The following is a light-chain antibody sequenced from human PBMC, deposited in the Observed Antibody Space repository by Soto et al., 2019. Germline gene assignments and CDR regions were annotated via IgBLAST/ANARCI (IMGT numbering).Light chain of an antibody. CDR1: QTIYTW. CDR2: DAS. V-gene: IGKV1-5*01. CDR3: QQYNDYLPYT. J-gene: IGKJ2*01. Sequence: DTQMTQSPSTLSASLGDTVTITCRASQTIYTWLAWYQQKPGKAPKVIIYDASTLESGVPSRFSGSGSGTEFTHTISGLQPDDFATYYDQQYNDYLPYTFGKRTK.